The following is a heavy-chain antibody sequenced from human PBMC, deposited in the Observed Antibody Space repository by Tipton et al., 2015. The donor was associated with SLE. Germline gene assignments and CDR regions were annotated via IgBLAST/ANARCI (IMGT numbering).Heavy chain of an antibody. V-gene: IGHV4-38-2*02. J-gene: IGHJ4*02. Sequence: TLSLTCTVSGYSISSGHYWGWIRQPPGKGLEWIGSIYHSGSTYYNPSLKSRVTISVDTSKNQFSLKLSSVTAADTAVYYCARWYSSSWYYFDYWGQGTLVTVSS. CDR1: GYSISSGHY. D-gene: IGHD6-13*01. CDR2: IYHSGST. CDR3: ARWYSSSWYYFDY.